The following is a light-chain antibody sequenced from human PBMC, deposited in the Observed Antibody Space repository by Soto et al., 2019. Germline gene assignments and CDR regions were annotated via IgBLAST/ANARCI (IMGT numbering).Light chain of an antibody. V-gene: IGLV2-14*01. CDR1: SSDVGGYNY. J-gene: IGLJ1*01. CDR2: EVS. Sequence: QSSQPHPASVSGSPGHAITISCTGTSSDVGGYNYVSWYQQHPGKAPKLMIYEVSNRPSGVSNRFSGSKSGNTASLTISGLQAEDEADYYCSSYTSSSPIYVFGTGTKVT. CDR3: SSYTSSSPIYV.